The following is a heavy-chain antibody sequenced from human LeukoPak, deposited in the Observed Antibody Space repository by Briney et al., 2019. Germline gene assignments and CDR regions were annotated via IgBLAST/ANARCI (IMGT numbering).Heavy chain of an antibody. J-gene: IGHJ4*02. CDR3: AREHKDYDGDGYYYGY. D-gene: IGHD2-21*02. Sequence: PSETLSLTCSVSGGSISNYYWSWIRQPAAKALEWIGRIYAGRNTDHNPSLKSRVTMSLDSSKNQFPLRLTSVTAADTAVYYCAREHKDYDGDGYYYGYWGQGTLVTVSS. V-gene: IGHV4-4*07. CDR2: IYAGRNT. CDR1: GGSISNYY.